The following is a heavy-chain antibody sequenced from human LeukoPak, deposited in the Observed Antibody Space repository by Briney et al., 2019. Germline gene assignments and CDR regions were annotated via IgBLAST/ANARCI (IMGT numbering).Heavy chain of an antibody. CDR3: IVLAVTGTLGFDY. V-gene: IGHV3-21*01. CDR2: ISSSGSYI. Sequence: GGSLRLSCAASRFTFSSYSMNWVRQAPGKGLEWVSSISSSGSYIYYADSVKGRFTISRDNAKNSLYLQMNSLRAEDTAVYYCIVLAVTGTLGFDYWGQGTLVTVSS. J-gene: IGHJ4*02. D-gene: IGHD6-19*01. CDR1: RFTFSSYS.